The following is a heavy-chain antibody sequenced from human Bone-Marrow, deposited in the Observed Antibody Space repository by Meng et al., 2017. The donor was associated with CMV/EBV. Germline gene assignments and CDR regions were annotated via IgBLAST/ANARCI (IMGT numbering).Heavy chain of an antibody. Sequence: SETLSLTCTVSGGSISSYYWSWIRQPPGKGLEWIGYIYYSGSTNYNPSLKSRVTISVDTSKNQFSLKLSSVTAADTAVYYCATLEIALGGGYYGMDVWGQGPTVTVSS. J-gene: IGHJ6*02. CDR3: ATLEIALGGGYYGMDV. CDR1: GGSISSYY. D-gene: IGHD1-1*01. V-gene: IGHV4-59*01. CDR2: IYYSGST.